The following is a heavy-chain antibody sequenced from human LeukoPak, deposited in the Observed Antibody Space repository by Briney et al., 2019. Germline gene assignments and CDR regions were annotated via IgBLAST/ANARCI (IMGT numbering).Heavy chain of an antibody. Sequence: SETLSLTCTVSGASISQYYWTWIRQPPGKGLEWIGYLYDGDTNYSPSLKSRVTISGDTSENQFSLKLTSVTAADTAVYYCAGVRTEAVDYWGQGTLVSVSS. D-gene: IGHD1-1*01. CDR2: LYDGDT. J-gene: IGHJ4*02. CDR1: GASISQYY. V-gene: IGHV4-59*01. CDR3: AGVRTEAVDY.